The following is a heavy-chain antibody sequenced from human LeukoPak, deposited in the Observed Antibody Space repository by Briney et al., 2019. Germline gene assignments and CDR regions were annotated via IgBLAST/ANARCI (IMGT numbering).Heavy chain of an antibody. V-gene: IGHV3-74*01. CDR1: GFTFSSNW. Sequence: GGPLRLSRAASGFTFSSNWMHWVRQAPGKGLVWVSRINEDGSTTNYADSVKGRSTIFRDNAKNTLYLQMNSLRAEDTAVYYCVRDLGGRSGHWGQGTLVTVSS. D-gene: IGHD1-26*01. J-gene: IGHJ1*01. CDR2: INEDGSTT. CDR3: VRDLGGRSGH.